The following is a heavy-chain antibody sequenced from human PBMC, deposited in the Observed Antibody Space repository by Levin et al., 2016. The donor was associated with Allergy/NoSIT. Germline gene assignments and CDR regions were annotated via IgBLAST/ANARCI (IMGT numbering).Heavy chain of an antibody. D-gene: IGHD2-21*02. Sequence: WIRQPPGKGLEWVTTISYDGDYKFYADSMKGRFTVSRDNSKNTLFLQMNNLRPDDTAVYYCARDRPPLGFCGGDGCYPMGVWGQGTTVTVSS. V-gene: IGHV3-30*03. CDR3: ARDRPPLGFCGGDGCYPMGV. J-gene: IGHJ6*02. CDR2: ISYDGDYK.